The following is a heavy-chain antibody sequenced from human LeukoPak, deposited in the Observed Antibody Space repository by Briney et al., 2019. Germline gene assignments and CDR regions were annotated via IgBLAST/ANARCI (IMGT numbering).Heavy chain of an antibody. J-gene: IGHJ4*02. V-gene: IGHV4-34*01. CDR3: ARGPGIAARGFDY. CDR1: GGSFSGYY. CDR2: INHSGST. Sequence: SETLSLTWAVYGGSFSGYYWSWIRQPPGKGLEWIGEINHSGSTNYNPSLKSRVTISVDTSKNQFSLKLSSVTAADTAVYYCARGPGIAARGFDYWGQGTLVTVSS. D-gene: IGHD6-6*01.